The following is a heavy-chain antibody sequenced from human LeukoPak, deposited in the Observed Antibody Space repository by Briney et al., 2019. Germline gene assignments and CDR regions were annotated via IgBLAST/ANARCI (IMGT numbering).Heavy chain of an antibody. CDR2: ISGSGGST. J-gene: IGHJ5*02. Sequence: GGSLRLSCSASGFTFSSFAMSWVRQAPGKGLEWVSGISGSGGSTYYADSMKGRFTVSRDNSKNTLYLQINSLRAEDTAVYYCAKDFSVGVTMIRGPFDPWSQGTLVTVSS. V-gene: IGHV3-23*01. CDR3: AKDFSVGVTMIRGPFDP. CDR1: GFTFSSFA. D-gene: IGHD3-10*01.